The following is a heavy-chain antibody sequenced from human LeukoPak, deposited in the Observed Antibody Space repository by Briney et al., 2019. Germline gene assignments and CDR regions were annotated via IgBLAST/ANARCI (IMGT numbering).Heavy chain of an antibody. J-gene: IGHJ2*01. CDR1: GLTFSSYA. CDR3: ARVRKYSGYYSWYFDL. Sequence: GGSLRLSCAASGLTFSSYAMSWVRQAPGKGLEWVSAISGSGGSTYYADSVKGRFTISRDNSKNTLYLQMNSLRAGDTAVYYCARVRKYSGYYSWYFDLWGRGTLVTVSS. V-gene: IGHV3-23*01. CDR2: ISGSGGST. D-gene: IGHD5-12*01.